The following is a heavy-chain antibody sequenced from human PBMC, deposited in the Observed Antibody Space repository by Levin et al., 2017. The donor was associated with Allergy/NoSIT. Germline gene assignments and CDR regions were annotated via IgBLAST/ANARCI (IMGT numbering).Heavy chain of an antibody. V-gene: IGHV3-33*01. J-gene: IGHJ4*02. CDR1: GFTFSSYG. CDR3: ARDPFLRELSAGTNFDD. Sequence: GGSLRLSCAASGFTFSSYGMHWVRQAPGKGLEWVVTIWNDGSNKFYADSVKGRFTISRDNSKNTQDLLMNSLRPEDTAVYYCARDPFLRELSAGTNFDDWGQGSLVTVSA. CDR2: IWNDGSNK. D-gene: IGHD1-7*01.